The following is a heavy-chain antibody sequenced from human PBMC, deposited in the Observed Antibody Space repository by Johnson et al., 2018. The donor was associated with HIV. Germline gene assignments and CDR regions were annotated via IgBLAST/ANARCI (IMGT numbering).Heavy chain of an antibody. CDR3: ARVSSSVTTARYGAFDI. J-gene: IGHJ3*02. CDR1: GFTFSSYA. D-gene: IGHD4-17*01. V-gene: IGHV3-7*02. Sequence: VQLVESGGGLVQPGGSLRLSCAASGFTFSSYAMSWVRQAPGKGLEWVANIKQDGSEKYYVDSVKGRFTISRDNAKNSLYLQMNSLRAEDTAVYYCARVSSSVTTARYGAFDIWGQGTMVIVSS. CDR2: IKQDGSEK.